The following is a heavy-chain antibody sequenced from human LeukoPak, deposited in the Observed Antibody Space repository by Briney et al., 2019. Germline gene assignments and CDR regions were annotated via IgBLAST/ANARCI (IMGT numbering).Heavy chain of an antibody. V-gene: IGHV3-48*04. J-gene: IGHJ4*02. CDR1: GFTFSSYS. Sequence: GGSLRLSCAASGFTFSSYSMNRVRQAPGRGLEWVSYISSGSSTIYYADSVKGRFTISRDDAKNSLYLQMNSLRAEDTAVYYCARGRYASSWYCDYWGQGTLVTVSS. CDR3: ARGRYASSWYCDY. D-gene: IGHD6-13*01. CDR2: ISSGSSTI.